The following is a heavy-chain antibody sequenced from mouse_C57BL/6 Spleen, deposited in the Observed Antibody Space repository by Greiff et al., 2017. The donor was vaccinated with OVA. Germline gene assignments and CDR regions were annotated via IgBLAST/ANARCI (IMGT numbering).Heavy chain of an antibody. J-gene: IGHJ4*01. V-gene: IGHV1-18*01. CDR3: ARSGSSYGAYAMDY. Sequence: EVQLQQSGAELVKPGASVKIPCKASGYTFTDYNMDWVKQSHGKSLEWIGDINPNNGGTIYNQKFKGKATLTVDKSSSTAYMELRSLTSEDTAVYYCARSGSSYGAYAMDYWGQGTSVTVSS. CDR1: GYTFTDYN. D-gene: IGHD1-1*01. CDR2: INPNNGGT.